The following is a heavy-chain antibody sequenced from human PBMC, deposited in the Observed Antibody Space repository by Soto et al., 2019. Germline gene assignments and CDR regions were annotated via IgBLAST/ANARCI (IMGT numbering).Heavy chain of an antibody. CDR2: IWYDGSNK. CDR3: ARALQHGYSSSWYRY. J-gene: IGHJ4*02. V-gene: IGHV3-33*01. D-gene: IGHD6-13*01. CDR1: GFTFSSYG. Sequence: GGSLRLCCAASGFTFSSYGMHWVRQAPGKGLEWVAVIWYDGSNKYYADSVKGRFTISRDNSKNTLYLQMNSLRAEDTAVYYCARALQHGYSSSWYRYWGQGP.